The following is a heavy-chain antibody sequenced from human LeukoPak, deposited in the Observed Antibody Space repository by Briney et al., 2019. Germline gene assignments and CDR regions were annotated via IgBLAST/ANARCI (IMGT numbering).Heavy chain of an antibody. V-gene: IGHV3-23*01. CDR3: AKVYSSGWYSPTFDY. CDR1: GFTFSYHA. D-gene: IGHD6-19*01. J-gene: IGHJ4*02. CDR2: ISGSGGST. Sequence: TGGSLRLSCAASGFTFSYHAMSWVRQAPGKGLEWVSGISGSGGSTYYADSVKGRFTISRDTSKNTLYLQMNSLRVEDTAVYYCAKVYSSGWYSPTFDYWGQGTLVTVSS.